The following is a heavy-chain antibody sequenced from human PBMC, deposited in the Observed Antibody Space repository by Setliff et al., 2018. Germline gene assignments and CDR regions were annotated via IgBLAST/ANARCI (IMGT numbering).Heavy chain of an antibody. V-gene: IGHV4-61*09. Sequence: ASETLSLTCTVSGGSISSGSNYWSWIRQPAGRGLEWIGHIDPSGNTNYHPSLKSRVTISGDTSKNRFSLKLTSVTAADTAVYFCARSLGSGSYYNSRPFYSDYWGQGTLVTVSS. J-gene: IGHJ4*02. CDR2: IDPSGNT. CDR3: ARSLGSGSYYNSRPFYSDY. CDR1: GGSISSGSNY. D-gene: IGHD3-10*01.